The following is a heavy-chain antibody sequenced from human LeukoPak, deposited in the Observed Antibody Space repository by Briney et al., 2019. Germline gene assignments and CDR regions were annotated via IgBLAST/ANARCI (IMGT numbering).Heavy chain of an antibody. Sequence: GASVKVSCKASGYTFSSYGISWVRQAPGQGLEWMGWISSYNGDTNYAQKLQGRVTVTTDTSTNTAYMELRSLRSDDTAVYYCARVQGLIGTTEADYWGQGTLVTVSS. CDR1: GYTFSSYG. J-gene: IGHJ4*02. CDR2: ISSYNGDT. CDR3: ARVQGLIGTTEADY. D-gene: IGHD1-20*01. V-gene: IGHV1-18*01.